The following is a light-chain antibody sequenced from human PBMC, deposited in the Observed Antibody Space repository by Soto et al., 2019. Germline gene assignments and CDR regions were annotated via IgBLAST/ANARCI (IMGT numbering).Light chain of an antibody. Sequence: QSVLTQPASVSGSPGQSVTISCTGTSSDVGGYDYVSWYQQHPGTAPKLMLYEVNNRPSGVSNRFSGSKSVNTASLIISGLHSEDEADYYCSAYTTTSTLIFGTGTKVTVL. CDR2: EVN. J-gene: IGLJ1*01. V-gene: IGLV2-14*01. CDR1: SSDVGGYDY. CDR3: SAYTTTSTLI.